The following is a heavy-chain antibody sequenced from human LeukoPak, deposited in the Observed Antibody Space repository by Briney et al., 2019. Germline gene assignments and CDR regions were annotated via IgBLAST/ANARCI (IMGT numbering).Heavy chain of an antibody. V-gene: IGHV3-20*04. CDR1: GFTFDDYG. Sequence: SGGSLRLSCTASGFTFDDYGMSWVRQVPGKGLEWVAGFNWNGVSTGYAGSLKGRFTISRDNAKSSLYLQMNSLRADDTALYYCARDLLGLCSGGSCYPYYFDYWGQGTLVTVSS. J-gene: IGHJ4*02. CDR2: FNWNGVST. D-gene: IGHD2-15*01. CDR3: ARDLLGLCSGGSCYPYYFDY.